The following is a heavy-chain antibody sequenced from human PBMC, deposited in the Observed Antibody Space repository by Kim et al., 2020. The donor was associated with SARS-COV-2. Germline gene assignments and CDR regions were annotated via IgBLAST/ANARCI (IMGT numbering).Heavy chain of an antibody. D-gene: IGHD6-13*01. CDR3: ARWGIAAARFDY. J-gene: IGHJ4*02. Sequence: GGSLRLSCAASGFTVSSSYMSWVRQAPGKGLEWVSVIYSGGSTYYADSVKGRFTISRDNSKNTLHLQMNSLRAEDTAVYYCARWGIAAARFDYWGQGTLVTVSS. V-gene: IGHV3-66*01. CDR2: IYSGGST. CDR1: GFTVSSSY.